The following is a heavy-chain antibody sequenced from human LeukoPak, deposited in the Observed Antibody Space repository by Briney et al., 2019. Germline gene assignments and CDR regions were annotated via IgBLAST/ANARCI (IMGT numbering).Heavy chain of an antibody. CDR3: AKDLRWFGFFDY. CDR2: ISYDGSNK. CDR1: GFTFSSYG. J-gene: IGHJ4*02. V-gene: IGHV3-30*18. D-gene: IGHD3-10*01. Sequence: GGSLRLSCAASGFTFSSYGMHWVCQAPGKGLEWVAVISYDGSNKYYADSVKGRFTISRDNSKNTLYLQMNSLRAEDTAVYYCAKDLRWFGFFDYWGQGTLVTVSS.